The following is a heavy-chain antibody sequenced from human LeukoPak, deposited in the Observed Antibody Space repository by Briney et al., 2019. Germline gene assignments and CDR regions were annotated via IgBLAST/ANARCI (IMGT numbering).Heavy chain of an antibody. Sequence: SVKVSCKASGGTFSSYAISWVRQAPGEGLEWMGRIIPIFATANYAQKFQGRVTITADESTSTAYMELSSLRSEDTAVYYCARESGSYKAYFDYWGQGTLVTVSS. CDR1: GGTFSSYA. J-gene: IGHJ4*02. CDR3: ARESGSYKAYFDY. CDR2: IIPIFATA. V-gene: IGHV1-69*15. D-gene: IGHD1-26*01.